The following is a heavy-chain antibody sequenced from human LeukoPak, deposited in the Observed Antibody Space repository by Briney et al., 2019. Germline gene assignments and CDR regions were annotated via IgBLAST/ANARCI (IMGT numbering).Heavy chain of an antibody. Sequence: ASVKVSCKVSGYTLTELSMHWVRQAPGKGLEWMGGFDPEDGETIYAQKFQGRVTMTEDTSTDTAYMELSSLRAEDTAVYYCARGREYYGPRSHFDYWGQGTLVTVSS. CDR1: GYTLTELS. CDR3: ARGREYYGPRSHFDY. V-gene: IGHV1-24*01. CDR2: FDPEDGET. J-gene: IGHJ4*02. D-gene: IGHD3-10*01.